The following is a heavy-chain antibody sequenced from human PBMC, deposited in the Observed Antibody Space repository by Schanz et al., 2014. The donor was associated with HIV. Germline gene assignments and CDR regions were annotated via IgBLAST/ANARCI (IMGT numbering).Heavy chain of an antibody. V-gene: IGHV1-18*01. J-gene: IGHJ5*02. CDR2: ISAYNGNT. D-gene: IGHD5-12*01. Sequence: QVQLVLSGAEVKRPGASVKVSCKASGYTFTSYGINWVRQAPGQGLEWMGWISAYNGNTIYAQKLQGRVTMTTDTSTSTAYMDLRSLRSDDTAVYYCARGAAEMATMTPWRSWGQGTLVTVSS. CDR3: ARGAAEMATMTPWRS. CDR1: GYTFTSYG.